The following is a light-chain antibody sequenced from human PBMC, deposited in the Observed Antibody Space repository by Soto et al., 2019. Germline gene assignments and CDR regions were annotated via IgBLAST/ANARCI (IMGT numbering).Light chain of an antibody. J-gene: IGKJ4*01. CDR3: QQYGSSPLT. CDR2: GAS. Sequence: EIVMTQSPATLSVSPGERATLSCGASQSVISNLAWYQQKPGQAPRLLIYGASSRATGIPDRFSGSGSGTDFTLTISRLEPEDFAVYYCQQYGSSPLTFGGGTKVDIK. V-gene: IGKV3-20*01. CDR1: QSVISN.